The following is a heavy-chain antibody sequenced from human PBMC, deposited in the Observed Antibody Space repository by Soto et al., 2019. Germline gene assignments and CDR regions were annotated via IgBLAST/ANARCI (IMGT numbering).Heavy chain of an antibody. CDR3: ARGPRGWYGFDY. CDR1: GFTFSTNG. CDR2: INRDGSST. V-gene: IGHV3-74*01. Sequence: GGSLRLSCAASGFTFSTNGMHWVRQAPGKGLVWVSRINRDGSSTNYADSVKGRFTISRDNAKNTLYLQMNSLTAEDTAVYYCARGPRGWYGFDYWGQGTLVTVSS. J-gene: IGHJ4*02. D-gene: IGHD6-19*01.